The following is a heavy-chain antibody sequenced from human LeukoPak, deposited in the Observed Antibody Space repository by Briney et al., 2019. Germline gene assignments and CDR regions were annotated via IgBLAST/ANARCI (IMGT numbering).Heavy chain of an antibody. CDR2: ITGTSTYT. CDR3: ASDTLYSSSWYHVDY. CDR1: GFTFSSYA. V-gene: IGHV3-23*01. D-gene: IGHD6-13*01. Sequence: GGSLRLSCAASGFTFSSYAMSWVRQAPGKGLEWVSAITGTSTYTYYADSVKGRFTISRDNSKNTLYLQMNSLRAEDTAVYYCASDTLYSSSWYHVDYWGQGTLVTVSS. J-gene: IGHJ4*02.